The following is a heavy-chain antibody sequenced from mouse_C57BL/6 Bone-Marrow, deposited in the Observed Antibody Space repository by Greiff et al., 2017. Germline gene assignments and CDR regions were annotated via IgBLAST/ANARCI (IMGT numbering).Heavy chain of an antibody. Sequence: VQLKQPGAELVKPGASVKLSCKASGYTFTSYWMHWVKQRPGRGLEWIGRIDPNSGGTKYNGKFKSKATLTVDKPSSTAYMQLSSLTSEDSAVYYCARYNGSSPYYFDYWGQGTTLTVSS. D-gene: IGHD1-1*01. V-gene: IGHV1-72*01. J-gene: IGHJ2*01. CDR3: ARYNGSSPYYFDY. CDR2: IDPNSGGT. CDR1: GYTFTSYW.